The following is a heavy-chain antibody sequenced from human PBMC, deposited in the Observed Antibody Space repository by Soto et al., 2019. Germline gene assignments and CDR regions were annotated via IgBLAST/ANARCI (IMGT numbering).Heavy chain of an antibody. CDR2: IYSRGST. CDR3: ARGYYYESGRI. CDR1: GGSISSGDYY. Sequence: QVQLQESGPGLATPSQTLSLTCTVSGGSISSGDYYWRLIRQPPGQGLEWIGCIYSRGSTYCHPSLKSRGTMSVDKSKNQFSLKVNAVTAADTAVYYCARGYYYESGRIWGQGTLVTVSS. V-gene: IGHV4-30-4*01. D-gene: IGHD3-10*01. J-gene: IGHJ4*02.